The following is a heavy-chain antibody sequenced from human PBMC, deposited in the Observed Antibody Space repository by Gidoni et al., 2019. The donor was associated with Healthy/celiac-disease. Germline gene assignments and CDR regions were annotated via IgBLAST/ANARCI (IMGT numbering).Heavy chain of an antibody. J-gene: IGHJ3*02. CDR3: ARDAYCSGGSCYGLNAFDI. CDR2: IGYDGSNK. V-gene: IGHV3-33*01. D-gene: IGHD2-15*01. Sequence: QVQLVESGGGVVQPGRSLRLSCGASGFTFSSYGMHWVRQAQGTGLEWVAVIGYDGSNKYYADSVKGRFTIPRDNSKNTLYLQMNSLRAEDTAVYYCARDAYCSGGSCYGLNAFDIWGQGTMVTVSS. CDR1: GFTFSSYG.